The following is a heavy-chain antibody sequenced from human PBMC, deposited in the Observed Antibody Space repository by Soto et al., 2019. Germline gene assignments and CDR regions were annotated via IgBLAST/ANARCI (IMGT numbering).Heavy chain of an antibody. V-gene: IGHV3-30*18. Sequence: QVQLVESGGGVVQPGRSLRLSCAASGFTFSSYGMHWVRQAPGKGLEWLAVISYDGSNKYYADSVKGRFTISRDNSKNTLYLQLNSLRAEDTAMYYGAKDYGSGWTMGDFWGQGTLVTVSS. J-gene: IGHJ4*02. D-gene: IGHD6-19*01. CDR1: GFTFSSYG. CDR2: ISYDGSNK. CDR3: AKDYGSGWTMGDF.